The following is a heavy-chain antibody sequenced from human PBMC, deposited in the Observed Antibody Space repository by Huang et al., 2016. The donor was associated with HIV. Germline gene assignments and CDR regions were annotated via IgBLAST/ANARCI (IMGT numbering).Heavy chain of an antibody. Sequence: QVQLVESGAELKQPGASVRVSCTVSGYTVSELSLHWVRQAPEKGLAWMGGFAPDEGETIYAQRLQGRVTMTEDTSTDTSYMELSSLRPEDTAVYYCATSTPDVGAGVLRSAFDIWGQGTMVTVSS. CDR2: FAPDEGET. J-gene: IGHJ3*02. CDR1: GYTVSELS. V-gene: IGHV1-24*01. CDR3: ATSTPDVGAGVLRSAFDI. D-gene: IGHD2-15*01.